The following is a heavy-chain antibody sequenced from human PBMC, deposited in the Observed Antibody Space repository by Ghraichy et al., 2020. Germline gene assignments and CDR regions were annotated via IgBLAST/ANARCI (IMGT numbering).Heavy chain of an antibody. CDR1: GGSISSYY. CDR3: ARGILRYFDWSPLRSSEPVDV. J-gene: IGHJ6*02. Sequence: SETLSLTCTVSGGSISSYYWSWIRQPPGKGLEWIGYIYYSGSTNYNPSLKSRVTISVDTSKNQFSLKLSSVTAADTAVYYCARGILRYFDWSPLRSSEPVDVWGQGTTVTVSS. V-gene: IGHV4-59*08. D-gene: IGHD3-9*01. CDR2: IYYSGST.